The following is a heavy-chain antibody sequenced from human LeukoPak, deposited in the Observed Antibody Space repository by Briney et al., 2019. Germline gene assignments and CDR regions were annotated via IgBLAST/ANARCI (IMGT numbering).Heavy chain of an antibody. Sequence: GASVKVSCKASGYTFTSYYKHWVRQAPGQGLEWMGIINPSGGSTSYAQKFQGRVTMTRDTSTSTVYMELSSLRSEDTAVYYCARTRETMIVEVDAFDIWGQGTMVTVSS. D-gene: IGHD3-22*01. J-gene: IGHJ3*02. CDR1: GYTFTSYY. CDR2: INPSGGST. CDR3: ARTRETMIVEVDAFDI. V-gene: IGHV1-46*01.